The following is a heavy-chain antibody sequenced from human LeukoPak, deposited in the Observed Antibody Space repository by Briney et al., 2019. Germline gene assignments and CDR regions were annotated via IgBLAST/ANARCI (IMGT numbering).Heavy chain of an antibody. CDR1: GYTLTELS. CDR2: FDPEDGET. J-gene: IGHJ6*02. V-gene: IGHV1-24*01. Sequence: ASVKVSCKVSGYTLTELSMHWVRQAPGKGLEWMGGFDPEDGETIYAQKFQGRVTMTEDTSTDTAYMELSSLGSEDTAVYYCATVLPFYDSRYYYYYGMDVWGQGTTVTVSS. CDR3: ATVLPFYDSRYYYYYGMDV. D-gene: IGHD5/OR15-5a*01.